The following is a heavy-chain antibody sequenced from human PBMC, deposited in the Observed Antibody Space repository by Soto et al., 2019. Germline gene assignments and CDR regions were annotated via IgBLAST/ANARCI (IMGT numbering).Heavy chain of an antibody. D-gene: IGHD2-21*01. Sequence: EVHLVESGGGLVQPGGSLRLSCAASGFTFSSYWMTWVRQAPGKGLEWVANTKPDGSEKNYVGSVKGRFTISRENAKNASFLQMDSLRAEDTAVYYCARVAYVDESFDYWGQGTLVTVSS. CDR2: TKPDGSEK. CDR3: ARVAYVDESFDY. V-gene: IGHV3-7*01. J-gene: IGHJ4*02. CDR1: GFTFSSYW.